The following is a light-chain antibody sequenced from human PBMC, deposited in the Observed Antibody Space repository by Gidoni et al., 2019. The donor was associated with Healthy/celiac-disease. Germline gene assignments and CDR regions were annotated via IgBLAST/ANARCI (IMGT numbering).Light chain of an antibody. CDR2: AAS. CDR1: HGISNY. J-gene: IGKJ4*01. V-gene: IGKV1-27*01. CDR3: QKYNRAPLT. Sequence: DIQMTQSPSSLSASVGDSVTITCRASHGISNYLAWYQQTPGKVPKLLIYAASTSQSGVPSRFSGSGSGTDFTLTISSLQPEDVATYYCQKYNRAPLTFGGGTKVEIK.